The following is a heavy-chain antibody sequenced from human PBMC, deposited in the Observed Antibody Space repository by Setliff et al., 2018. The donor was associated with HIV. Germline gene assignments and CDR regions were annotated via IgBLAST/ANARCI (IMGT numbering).Heavy chain of an antibody. V-gene: IGHV4-61*02. CDR2: IYTSGST. J-gene: IGHJ6*03. Sequence: SETLSLTCTVSGGSISSGSYFWTWIRQPAGKGLEWIGRIYTSGSTNYNPSLKSRVTISVDTSKNQFSLKLSSVTAADTAVCYCARQGGYSGYGFYYYYYYMDVWGKGTTVTVSS. CDR3: ARQGGYSGYGFYYYYYYMDV. D-gene: IGHD5-12*01. CDR1: GGSISSGSYF.